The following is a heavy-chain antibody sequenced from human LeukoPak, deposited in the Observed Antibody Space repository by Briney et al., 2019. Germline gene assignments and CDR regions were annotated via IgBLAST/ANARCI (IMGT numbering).Heavy chain of an antibody. CDR3: ARGRTSVYYMDV. V-gene: IGHV1-18*01. Sequence: ASVKVSCKASGYTFSVYGITWVRQAPGQGLEWMGWISPYNGNTSYAQKLQGRVTMTTDTSTSTAYMELKSLRSDDTAVYYCARGRTSVYYMDVWGKGTTVTVSS. D-gene: IGHD2-8*01. CDR1: GYTFSVYG. J-gene: IGHJ6*03. CDR2: ISPYNGNT.